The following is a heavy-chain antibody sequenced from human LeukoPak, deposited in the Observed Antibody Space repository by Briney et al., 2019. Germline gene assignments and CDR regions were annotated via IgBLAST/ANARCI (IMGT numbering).Heavy chain of an antibody. CDR1: GFTFSDYS. CDR3: AKADTMIVVVITFDY. J-gene: IGHJ4*02. Sequence: GGSLRLSCVASGFTFSDYSLNWVRQAPGRGLEWISYIGSAIYYADSVKGRFTISRDNAKNSLFLQMNSLRAEDTAVYYCAKADTMIVVVITFDYWGQGTLVTVSS. D-gene: IGHD3-22*01. V-gene: IGHV3-48*01. CDR2: IGSAI.